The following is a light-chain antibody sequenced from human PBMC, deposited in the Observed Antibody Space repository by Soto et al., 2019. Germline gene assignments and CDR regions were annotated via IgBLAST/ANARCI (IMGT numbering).Light chain of an antibody. CDR1: QSINTW. Sequence: DIQMTQSPSTLSASVGDRVTITCRASQSINTWLAWYQQKPGKVPKVRIYKASSLESGVPSRFSGSGSGTEFTLTISGLQPDDFAAYYCQQYNTYTFGQGTKVEIK. J-gene: IGKJ1*01. CDR3: QQYNTYT. CDR2: KAS. V-gene: IGKV1-5*03.